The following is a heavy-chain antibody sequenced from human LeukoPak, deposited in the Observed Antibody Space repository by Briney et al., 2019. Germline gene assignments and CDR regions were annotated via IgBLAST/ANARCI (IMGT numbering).Heavy chain of an antibody. J-gene: IGHJ6*03. Sequence: SETLSLTCTVSGGSLSSGSYYWSWIRQPAGKGLEWIGYMYYSGSTNYNPSLKSRVTISVDTSKNQFSLKLSSVTAADTAVYYCARGARYYYYMDVWGKGTTVTVSS. CDR2: MYYSGST. CDR3: ARGARYYYYMDV. CDR1: GGSLSSGSYY. D-gene: IGHD3-16*01. V-gene: IGHV4-61*10.